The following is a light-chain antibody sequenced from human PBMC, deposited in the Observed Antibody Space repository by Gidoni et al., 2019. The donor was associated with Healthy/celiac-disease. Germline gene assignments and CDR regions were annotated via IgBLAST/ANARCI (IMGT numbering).Light chain of an antibody. Sequence: DIQMTQSPSSLSASVADRVTIPCRASQSSSSYLHWYQQKPGKAPKLLIYAASSLQSGVPSRFSGSGSGTDFTLTISSLQPEDCAAYYCQQSYSTPGTFGPGTKVDIK. CDR3: QQSYSTPGT. CDR2: AAS. V-gene: IGKV1-39*01. J-gene: IGKJ3*01. CDR1: QSSSSY.